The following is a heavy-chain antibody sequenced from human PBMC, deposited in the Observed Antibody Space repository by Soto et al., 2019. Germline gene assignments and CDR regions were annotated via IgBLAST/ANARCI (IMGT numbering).Heavy chain of an antibody. Sequence: PGGSLRLSCAVSGFTLGDHYIDWVRQAPGKGLEWVAVIWHDGSNQYYADSVKGRFTVSRDNSKNTLYLQLNSLRVEDTAVYHCARERGQIDYWGQGTLVTVSS. CDR2: IWHDGSNQ. V-gene: IGHV3-33*08. CDR3: ARERGQIDY. J-gene: IGHJ4*02. CDR1: GFTLGDHY.